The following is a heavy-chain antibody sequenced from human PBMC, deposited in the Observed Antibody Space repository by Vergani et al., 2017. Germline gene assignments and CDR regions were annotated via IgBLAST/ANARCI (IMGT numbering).Heavy chain of an antibody. CDR3: ARGGEIQLWLRAYYYYMDV. D-gene: IGHD5-18*01. V-gene: IGHV3-30*02. J-gene: IGHJ6*03. CDR2: IGYDGRIK. Sequence: QVQLVETGGGVVQPGGSLRLYCATSGFSFNTYGAHWVRQAPGKGLEWVAFIGYDGRIKYNVDSVKGRFTISRDTSKKTLSLQMRSLRADDTAVYYCARGGEIQLWLRAYYYYMDVWGKGTTVTVSS. CDR1: GFSFNTYG.